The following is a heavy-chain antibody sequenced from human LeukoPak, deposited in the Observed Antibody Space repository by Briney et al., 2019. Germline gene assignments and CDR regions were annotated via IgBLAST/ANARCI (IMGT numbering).Heavy chain of an antibody. CDR1: GGSISSGDYY. Sequence: SETLSLTCTVSGGSISSGDYYWSWIRQPPGKGLEWIGYIYYSGSTYYNPSLKSRVTISVDTSKNQFSLKLSSVTAADTAVYYCARHLGQWLVPYYFDYWGQGTLVTVSS. CDR2: IYYSGST. D-gene: IGHD6-19*01. V-gene: IGHV4-30-4*01. J-gene: IGHJ4*02. CDR3: ARHLGQWLVPYYFDY.